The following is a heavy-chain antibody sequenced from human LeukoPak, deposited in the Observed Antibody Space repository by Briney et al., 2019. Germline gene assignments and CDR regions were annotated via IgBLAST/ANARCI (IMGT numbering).Heavy chain of an antibody. J-gene: IGHJ4*02. CDR3: ASPAHYYDSSGYFSY. CDR1: GGTFSSYA. CDR2: IIPIFGTA. Sequence: ASVKVSCKASGGTFSSYAISWVRQAPGLGLEWMGGIIPIFGTANYAQKFQGRVTITTDESTSTAYMELSSLRSEDTAVYYCASPAHYYDSSGYFSYWGQGTLVTVSS. D-gene: IGHD3-22*01. V-gene: IGHV1-69*05.